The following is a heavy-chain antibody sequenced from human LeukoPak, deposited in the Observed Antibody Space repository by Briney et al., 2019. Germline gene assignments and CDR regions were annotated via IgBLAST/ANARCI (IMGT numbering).Heavy chain of an antibody. CDR1: GYTFTGYY. V-gene: IGHV1-46*01. CDR3: ARGRGTGMVDDF. CDR2: INPNSGGTT. J-gene: IGHJ4*02. D-gene: IGHD5-18*01. Sequence: ASVKVSCKASGYTFTGYYMHWVRQAPGQGLEWMGWINPNSGGTTSYAQKFQGRVTMTRDTSTSAVYMELSSLRSEDTAVYYCARGRGTGMVDDFWGQGTLVTVSS.